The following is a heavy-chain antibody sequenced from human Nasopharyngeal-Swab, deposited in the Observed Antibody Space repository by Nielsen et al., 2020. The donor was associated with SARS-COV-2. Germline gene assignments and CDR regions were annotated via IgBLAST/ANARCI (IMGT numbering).Heavy chain of an antibody. CDR3: AEGDPFDY. V-gene: IGHV3-30-3*01. Sequence: GESLKISCAASGFTFSSYAMHWVRQAPGKGLEWVAVISYDGSNKYYADSVKGRFTISRDNSQNTLYLQMNSLRAEDTAVYYCAEGDPFDYWGQGTLVTVSS. CDR1: GFTFSSYA. CDR2: ISYDGSNK. J-gene: IGHJ4*02. D-gene: IGHD2-21*02.